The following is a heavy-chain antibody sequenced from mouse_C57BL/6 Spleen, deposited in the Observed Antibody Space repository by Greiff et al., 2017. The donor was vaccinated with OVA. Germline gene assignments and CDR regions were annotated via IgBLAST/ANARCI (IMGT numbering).Heavy chain of an antibody. J-gene: IGHJ3*01. CDR3: AMGDDYPAY. Sequence: VKLQQPGAELVKPGASVKVSCKASGYTFTSYWMHWVKQRPGQGLEWIGRIHPSDSNTNYNQKFKGKATLTVDKSYSTAYMLLSSLTSEDSAVYYCAMGDDYPAYWGQGTLVTVSA. CDR1: GYTFTSYW. CDR2: IHPSDSNT. D-gene: IGHD2-4*01. V-gene: IGHV1-74*01.